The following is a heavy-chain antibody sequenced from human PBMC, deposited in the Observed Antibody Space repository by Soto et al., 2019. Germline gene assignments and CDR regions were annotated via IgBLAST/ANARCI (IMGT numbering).Heavy chain of an antibody. Sequence: EVQLVESGGGLVQPGGSLRLSCAASGFTFSSYWMSWVRQAPGKGLEWVANIKQDGSEKYYVDSVKGRFTISRDNAKNSLYLQMNSLRAEDTAVYYCARGFDGYSYGYVGLDYWGQGTLVTVSS. CDR1: GFTFSSYW. CDR3: ARGFDGYSYGYVGLDY. CDR2: IKQDGSEK. J-gene: IGHJ4*02. D-gene: IGHD5-18*01. V-gene: IGHV3-7*04.